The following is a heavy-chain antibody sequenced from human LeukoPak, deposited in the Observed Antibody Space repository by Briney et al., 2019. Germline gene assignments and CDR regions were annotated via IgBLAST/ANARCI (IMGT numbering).Heavy chain of an antibody. CDR3: TRGSSVSYYNSRFDY. Sequence: PGGSLRLSCAASGFTFGSYAMSWVRQAPGKGLEWVSAISGSGGSTYYAASVKGRFTISRDNSKNTLYLQMNSLRAEDTAMYYCTRGSSVSYYNSRFDYWGQGALVSVSS. CDR2: ISGSGGST. CDR1: GFTFGSYA. V-gene: IGHV3-23*01. D-gene: IGHD3-10*01. J-gene: IGHJ4*02.